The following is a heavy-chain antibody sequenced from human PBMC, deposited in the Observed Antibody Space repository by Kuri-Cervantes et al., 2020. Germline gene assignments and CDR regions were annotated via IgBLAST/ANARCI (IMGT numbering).Heavy chain of an antibody. CDR3: AKMRSGYGDYANAFDI. Sequence: GESLKISCAASGFTFSSYSMNWVRQAPGKGLEWVSSISSSSYIYYADSVKGRFTISRDNAKNTLYLQMNSLRAEDTAVYYCAKMRSGYGDYANAFDIWGQGTMVTVSS. CDR1: GFTFSSYS. D-gene: IGHD4-17*01. J-gene: IGHJ3*02. CDR2: ISSSSYI. V-gene: IGHV3-21*04.